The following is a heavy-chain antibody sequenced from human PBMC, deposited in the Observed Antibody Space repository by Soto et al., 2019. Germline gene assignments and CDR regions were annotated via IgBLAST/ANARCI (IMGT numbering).Heavy chain of an antibody. CDR3: ARFGRMLRHYHYGMDV. D-gene: IGHD3-10*01. Sequence: QVQLQQWGAGLLKPSETLSLTCAVYGGSFSGYYWSWIRQPPGKGLEWIGEINHSGSTNYNPSLKSRVTISVDTSKNQFSLKLSSVTAADTAVYYCARFGRMLRHYHYGMDVWGQGTTVTVSS. J-gene: IGHJ6*02. CDR1: GGSFSGYY. CDR2: INHSGST. V-gene: IGHV4-34*01.